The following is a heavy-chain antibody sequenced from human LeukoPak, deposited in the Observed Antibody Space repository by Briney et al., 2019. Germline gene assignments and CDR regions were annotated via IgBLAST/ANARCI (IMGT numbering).Heavy chain of an antibody. V-gene: IGHV4-59*12. J-gene: IGHJ4*02. Sequence: SSQTLSLTCTVSGGSISSYYWSWIRQPPGKGLEWIGYIYYSGSTNYNPSLKSRVTISVDTSKNQFSLKLSSVTAADTAVYYCARDVPLYDSSGYLFDYWGQGTLVTVSS. D-gene: IGHD3-22*01. CDR2: IYYSGST. CDR3: ARDVPLYDSSGYLFDY. CDR1: GGSISSYY.